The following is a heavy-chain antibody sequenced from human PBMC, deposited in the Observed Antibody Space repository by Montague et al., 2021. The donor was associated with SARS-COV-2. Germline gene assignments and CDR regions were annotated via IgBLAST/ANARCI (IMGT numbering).Heavy chain of an antibody. CDR1: GDPIRSSSNY. CDR3: ARQQGRGFVLTGFETYFDY. CDR2: INYNGRT. J-gene: IGHJ4*02. D-gene: IGHD3-9*01. V-gene: IGHV4-39*01. Sequence: SETLSLTCTVSGDPIRSSSNYWGWIRQYPGRGLEWIGSINYNGRTYYNPSLKSRLTISVDAPKDQFSLQLGSMTAADTAVYYCARQQGRGFVLTGFETYFDYWGQGSLVIVSS.